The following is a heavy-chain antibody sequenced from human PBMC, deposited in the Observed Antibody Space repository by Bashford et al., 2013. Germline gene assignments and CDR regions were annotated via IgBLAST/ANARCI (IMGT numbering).Heavy chain of an antibody. CDR2: ISYDGSNK. CDR1: GFTFSSYE. J-gene: IGHJ4*02. D-gene: IGHD6-19*01. Sequence: GGSLRLSCAASGFTFSSYEMNWVRQAPGKGLEWVAVISYDGSNKYYADSVKGRFTISRDNSKNTLYLQMNSLRAEDTAVYYCAKERDPTGWVYFDYWGQGTLVTVSS. CDR3: AKERDPTGWVYFDY. V-gene: IGHV3-30*18.